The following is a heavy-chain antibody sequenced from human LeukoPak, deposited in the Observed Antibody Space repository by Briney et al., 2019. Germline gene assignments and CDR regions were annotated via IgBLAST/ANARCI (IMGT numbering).Heavy chain of an antibody. CDR1: GLTFDDYA. CDR2: ISWNSGSI. J-gene: IGHJ4*02. D-gene: IGHD5-18*01. V-gene: IGHV3-9*01. CDR3: AKVRGYSYGPFDS. Sequence: PGGSLRLFCAASGLTFDDYAMHWVRQAPGQGLEWVSGISWNSGSIGYADSVKGRFTISRDNAKNSLYLQMNSLRAEDTALYYCAKVRGYSYGPFDSWGQGTLVTVSS.